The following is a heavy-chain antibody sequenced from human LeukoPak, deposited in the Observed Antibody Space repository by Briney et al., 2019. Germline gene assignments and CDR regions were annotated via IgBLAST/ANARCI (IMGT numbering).Heavy chain of an antibody. V-gene: IGHV3-23*01. CDR2: ISGSGGST. Sequence: WGSLRLSCAASGFTFSSYAMSWVRQAPGKGLEWVSAISGSGGSTYYADSVKGRFTISRDNSKNTLYLQMNSLRAEDTAVYYCAKTRIAAAGTTPFDYWGQGTLVTVSS. J-gene: IGHJ4*02. CDR1: GFTFSSYA. D-gene: IGHD6-13*01. CDR3: AKTRIAAAGTTPFDY.